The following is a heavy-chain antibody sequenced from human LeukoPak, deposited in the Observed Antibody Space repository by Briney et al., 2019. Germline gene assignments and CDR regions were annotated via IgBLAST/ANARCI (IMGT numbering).Heavy chain of an antibody. D-gene: IGHD6-19*01. CDR3: ARDVFVIAVADPIGFDP. J-gene: IGHJ5*02. CDR2: ISGSGGST. V-gene: IGHV3-23*01. Sequence: GGSLRLSCAASGFTFSSYAMSWVRQAPGKGLEWVSAISGSGGSTYYADSVKGRFTISRDNAKNSLYLQMNSLRAEDTAVYYCARDVFVIAVADPIGFDPWGQGTLVTVSS. CDR1: GFTFSSYA.